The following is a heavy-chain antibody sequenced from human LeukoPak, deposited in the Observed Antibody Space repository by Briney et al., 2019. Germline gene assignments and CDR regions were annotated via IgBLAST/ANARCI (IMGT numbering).Heavy chain of an antibody. Sequence: PGGSLRLSCAASGFSFSGYWMSWVRQAPGKGLEWVANIKEDGSETYYVDSVKGRFTISRDNAKNALFLQMDSLTAGDTAVYYCARALTGKRVFYFDYWGQGTLVTVSS. D-gene: IGHD1-1*01. V-gene: IGHV3-7*01. J-gene: IGHJ4*02. CDR3: ARALTGKRVFYFDY. CDR2: IKEDGSET. CDR1: GFSFSGYW.